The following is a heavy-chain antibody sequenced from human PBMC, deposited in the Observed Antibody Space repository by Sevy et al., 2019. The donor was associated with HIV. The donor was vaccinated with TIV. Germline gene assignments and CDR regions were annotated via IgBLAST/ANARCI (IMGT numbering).Heavy chain of an antibody. J-gene: IGHJ4*02. CDR2: IGIYNGNS. Sequence: ASVKVSCKNSGFDFSRYGITWVRQAPGQGLEWMGWIGIYNGNSNSAQMLQGRVSMTTDTSTNTVYMELSNLRSDDTAVYYCARVPTYDYGSATYFDYWGQGTLVTVSS. V-gene: IGHV1-18*01. CDR3: ARVPTYDYGSATYFDY. CDR1: GFDFSRYG. D-gene: IGHD3-10*01.